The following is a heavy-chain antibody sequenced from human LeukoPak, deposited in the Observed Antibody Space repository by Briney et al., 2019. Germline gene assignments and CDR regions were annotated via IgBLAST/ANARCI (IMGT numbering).Heavy chain of an antibody. CDR1: GFTFSSYA. D-gene: IGHD3-3*01. V-gene: IGHV3-23*01. J-gene: IGHJ6*02. CDR3: AKRQYYDFWSGSIGMDA. Sequence: PGGSLRLSCAASGFTFSSYAMSWVRQAPGKGLEWVSAISGSGGSTYYADSVKGRFTISRDNSKNTLYLQMNSLRAEDTAVYYCAKRQYYDFWSGSIGMDAWGQGTTVTVSS. CDR2: ISGSGGST.